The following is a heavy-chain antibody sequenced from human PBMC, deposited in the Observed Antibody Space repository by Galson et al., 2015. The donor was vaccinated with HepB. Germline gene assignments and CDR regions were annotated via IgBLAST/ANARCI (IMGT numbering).Heavy chain of an antibody. Sequence: SLRLSCAASGFTFGDYAMSWFRQAPGKGLEWVGFIRSKAYGGTTEYAASVKGRFTISRDDSKSIAYLQMNSLKTEDTAVYYCTSSSKGRYSGSYYVDYYYYGMDVWGQGTTVTVSS. CDR3: TSSSKGRYSGSYYVDYYYYGMDV. D-gene: IGHD1-26*01. V-gene: IGHV3-49*03. J-gene: IGHJ6*02. CDR1: GFTFGDYA. CDR2: IRSKAYGGTT.